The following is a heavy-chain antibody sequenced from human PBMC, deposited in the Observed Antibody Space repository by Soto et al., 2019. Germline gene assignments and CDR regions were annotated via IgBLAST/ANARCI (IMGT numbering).Heavy chain of an antibody. Sequence: EVQLVESGGGLVQPGGSLRLSCAASGFSFSSYDIQWVRQAAGKGLEWVSTIGTAGDTHYSGSVKCRFTISRENAKDSSYLQMNSLRVEDTAVYYCARDPSGWGLDVWGQGTTVTISS. D-gene: IGHD2-15*01. CDR3: ARDPSGWGLDV. J-gene: IGHJ6*02. V-gene: IGHV3-13*01. CDR2: IGTAGDT. CDR1: GFSFSSYD.